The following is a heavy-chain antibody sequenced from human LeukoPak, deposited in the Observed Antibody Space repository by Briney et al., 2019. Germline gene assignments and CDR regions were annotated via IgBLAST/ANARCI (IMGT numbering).Heavy chain of an antibody. CDR2: IYYSGST. CDR3: ARGMGSGYDLPFDY. Sequence: SETLSLTCTVYGGSISSYYWSWIRQPPGKGLEWIGYIYYSGSTNYNPSLKSRVTISGDTSKNQFSLKLSSVTAADTAVYYCARGMGSGYDLPFDYWGQGTLVTVSS. J-gene: IGHJ4*02. D-gene: IGHD5-12*01. V-gene: IGHV4-59*01. CDR1: GGSISSYY.